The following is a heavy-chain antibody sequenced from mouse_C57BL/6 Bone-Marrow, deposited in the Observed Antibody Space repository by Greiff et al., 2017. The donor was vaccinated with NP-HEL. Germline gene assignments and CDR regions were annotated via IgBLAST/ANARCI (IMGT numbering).Heavy chain of an antibody. J-gene: IGHJ4*01. CDR2: ISDGGSYT. Sequence: EVKVEESGGGLVKPGGSLKLSCAASGFTFSSYAMSWVRQTPEKRLEWVATISDGGSYTYYPDNVKGRFTISRDNAKNNLYLQMSHLKSEDTAMYYCARGHYGGYYAMDYWGQGTSVTVSS. CDR1: GFTFSSYA. V-gene: IGHV5-4*03. D-gene: IGHD1-1*02. CDR3: ARGHYGGYYAMDY.